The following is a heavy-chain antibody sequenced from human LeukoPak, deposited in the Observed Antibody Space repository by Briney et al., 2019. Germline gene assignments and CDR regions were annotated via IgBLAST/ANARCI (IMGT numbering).Heavy chain of an antibody. V-gene: IGHV4-59*07. CDR3: ARGRSQYNWNDGSSPRRRTHNRVPRYYYYYMDV. J-gene: IGHJ6*03. CDR1: GGSISSYY. CDR2: IYYSGST. D-gene: IGHD1-1*01. Sequence: PSDTLSLTCTVSGGSISSYYWSWIRQPPGKGLEWIGYIYYSGSTNYNPSLKSRATIPVDTSKNQFSLKLSSVTAADTAVYYCARGRSQYNWNDGSSPRRRTHNRVPRYYYYYMDVWGKGTTVTVSS.